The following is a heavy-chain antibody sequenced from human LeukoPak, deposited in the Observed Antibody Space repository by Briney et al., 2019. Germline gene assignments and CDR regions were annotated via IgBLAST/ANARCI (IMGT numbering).Heavy chain of an antibody. CDR2: ISGSGGST. D-gene: IGHD6-19*01. V-gene: IGHV3-23*01. CDR3: AKLTAVAGTGS. Sequence: GGSLRLSCAASGFTFSSYAMSWVRQAPGKGLEWVSAISGSGGSTYYADSVKGRFTISRDNSKDTLYLQMNSLRAEDTAVYYCAKLTAVAGTGSWGQGTLVTVSS. CDR1: GFTFSSYA. J-gene: IGHJ4*02.